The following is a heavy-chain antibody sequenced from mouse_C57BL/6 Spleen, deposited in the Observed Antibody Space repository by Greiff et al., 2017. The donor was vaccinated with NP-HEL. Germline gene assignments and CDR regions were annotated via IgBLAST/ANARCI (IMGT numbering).Heavy chain of an antibody. Sequence: QVQLQESGPGLVQPSQSLSITCTVSGFSLTSYGVHWVRQPPGKGLEWLGVIWSGGSTDYNAAFISRLSISKDNSKSQVFFKMNSLQADDTAIYYCAKNFRYDRYAMDYWGQGTSVTVSS. D-gene: IGHD2-12*01. J-gene: IGHJ4*01. CDR1: GFSLTSYG. CDR2: IWSGGST. V-gene: IGHV2-4*01. CDR3: AKNFRYDRYAMDY.